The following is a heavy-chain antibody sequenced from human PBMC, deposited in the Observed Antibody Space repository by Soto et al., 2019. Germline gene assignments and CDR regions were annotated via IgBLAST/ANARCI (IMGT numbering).Heavy chain of an antibody. CDR1: GFTFSSYA. CDR2: ISGSGGST. V-gene: IGHV3-23*01. D-gene: IGHD3-9*01. J-gene: IGHJ4*02. CDR3: AKDGAFLYDILTGHHRDWPY. Sequence: PGVSLRLSCAASGFTFSSYAMSWVRQAPGKGLEWVSAISGSGGSTYYADSVKGRFTISRDNSKNTLYLQMNSLRAEDTAVYYCAKDGAFLYDILTGHHRDWPYWCQGTVVT.